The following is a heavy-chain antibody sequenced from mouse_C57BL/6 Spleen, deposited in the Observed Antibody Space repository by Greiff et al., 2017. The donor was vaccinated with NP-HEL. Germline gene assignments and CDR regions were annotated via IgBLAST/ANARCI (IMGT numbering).Heavy chain of an antibody. CDR2: INPSTGGT. D-gene: IGHD1-1*02. CDR1: GYSFTGYY. Sequence: EVKLVESGPELVKPGASVKISCKASGYSFTGYYMNWVKQSPEKSLEWIGEINPSTGGTTYNQKFKAKATLTVDKSSSTAYMQLKSLTSEDSAVYYCARRTILAMDYWGQGTSVTVSS. J-gene: IGHJ4*01. CDR3: ARRTILAMDY. V-gene: IGHV1-42*01.